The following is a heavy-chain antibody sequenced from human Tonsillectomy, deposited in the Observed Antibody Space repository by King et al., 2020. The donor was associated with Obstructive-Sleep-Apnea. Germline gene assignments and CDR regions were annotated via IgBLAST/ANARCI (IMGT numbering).Heavy chain of an antibody. Sequence: VQLQESGPGLVKPSQTLSLTCTVSGGSISSGGYYWSWIRQLPGKGLEWIGYIYHSGSTYYNPSLKSRVTMSVDTTENHFSLKLGSVTAADTAVYYCARSDSIAYYYVEGWYFDLWGRGTLVTVSS. D-gene: IGHD3-22*01. CDR1: GGSISSGGYY. V-gene: IGHV4-31*03. CDR2: IYHSGST. J-gene: IGHJ2*01. CDR3: ARSDSIAYYYVEGWYFDL.